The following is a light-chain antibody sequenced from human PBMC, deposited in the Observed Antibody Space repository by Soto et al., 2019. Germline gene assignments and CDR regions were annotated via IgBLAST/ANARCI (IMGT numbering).Light chain of an antibody. V-gene: IGKV1-5*01. CDR2: DAS. CDR3: QQYNSYPVT. CDR1: QSISSW. J-gene: IGKJ1*01. Sequence: DIQITQSPFTLSASVGDRVTITFRASQSISSWLAWYQQKPGKAPKLLIYDASSLESGVPSRFSGSGSGTEFTLTISSLQPDDFATYYCQQYNSYPVTFGQGTKVDIK.